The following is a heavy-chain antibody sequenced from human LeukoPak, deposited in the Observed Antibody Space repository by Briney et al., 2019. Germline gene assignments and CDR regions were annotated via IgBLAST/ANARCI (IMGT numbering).Heavy chain of an antibody. CDR3: ARGVIAVATDY. D-gene: IGHD6-19*01. CDR2: INTNTGNP. CDR1: GYTFTSYG. V-gene: IGHV7-4-1*02. J-gene: IGHJ4*02. Sequence: GASVKVSCKASGYTFTSYGISWVRQAPGQGLEWMGWINTNTGNPTYAQGFTGRFVFSLDTSVSTAYLQISSLKAEDTAVYYCARGVIAVATDYWGQGTLVTVSS.